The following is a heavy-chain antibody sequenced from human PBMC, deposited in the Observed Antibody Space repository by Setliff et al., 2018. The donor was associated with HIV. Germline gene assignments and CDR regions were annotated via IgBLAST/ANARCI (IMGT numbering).Heavy chain of an antibody. D-gene: IGHD4-17*01. V-gene: IGHV1-69*05. J-gene: IGHJ5*02. CDR3: AVIPEGTRGLSDDYVS. Sequence: ASVKVSCKASGGIFTNYVLSWVRQAPGQGLDWMGGIIPMFDTKNYAQNFQDRVTIKTDESATTAYMELSSLRSDDPAVYFCAVIPEGTRGLSDDYVSWGQGTLVTVSS. CDR2: IIPMFDTK. CDR1: GGIFTNYV.